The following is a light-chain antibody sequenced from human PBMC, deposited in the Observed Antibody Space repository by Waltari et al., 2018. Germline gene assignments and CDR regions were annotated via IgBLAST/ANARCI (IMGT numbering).Light chain of an antibody. CDR2: VNSDGTH. V-gene: IGLV4-69*01. Sequence: QPVLTQSPSASASLGASVKLTCTRCSELSSYAVVWHQQQPEKGARSLVKVNSDGTHPKGDGIPDRFSGSSSRAERYLTLSSLQSDDEADYYCQTWGTGVQWVFGGGSKVTVL. CDR3: QTWGTGVQWV. J-gene: IGLJ3*02. CDR1: SELSSYA.